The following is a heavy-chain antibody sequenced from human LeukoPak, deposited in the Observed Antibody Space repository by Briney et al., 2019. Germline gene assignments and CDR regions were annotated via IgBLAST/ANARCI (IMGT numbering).Heavy chain of an antibody. D-gene: IGHD3-22*01. V-gene: IGHV4-39*07. CDR1: GGSISSSSYY. J-gene: IGHJ4*02. Sequence: TSETLSLTCTVSGGSISSSSYYWGWIRQPPGKGLEWIGEINHSGSTNYNPSLKSRVTISVDTSKNQFSLKLSSVTAADTAVYYCARGLSSRIVVVIYYFDYWGQGTLVTVSS. CDR2: INHSGST. CDR3: ARGLSSRIVVVIYYFDY.